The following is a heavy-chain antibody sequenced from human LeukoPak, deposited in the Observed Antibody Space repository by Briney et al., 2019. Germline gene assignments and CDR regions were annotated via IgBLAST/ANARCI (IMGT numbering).Heavy chain of an antibody. V-gene: IGHV4-34*01. CDR2: INHSGST. Sequence: PSETLSLTCAVYGGSFSGYYWSWIRQPPGKGLEWIGEINHSGSTNYNPSLKSRVTISVDTSKNQFSLKLSSVTAADTAVYYCARDSVSTGVVRAFDYWGQGTLVTVPS. D-gene: IGHD1-26*01. J-gene: IGHJ4*02. CDR1: GGSFSGYY. CDR3: ARDSVSTGVVRAFDY.